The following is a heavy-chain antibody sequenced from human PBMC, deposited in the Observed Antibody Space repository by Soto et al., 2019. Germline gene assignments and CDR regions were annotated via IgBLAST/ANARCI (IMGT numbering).Heavy chain of an antibody. J-gene: IGHJ6*02. Sequence: SETLSLTCTVSGGSISSYYWSWIRQPPGKGLEWIGYIYYSGSTNYNPSLKSRVTISVDTSKNQFSLKLSSVTAADTAVYYCARRRSITMVRGAYYYGMDVWGQGTPVTVSS. CDR1: GGSISSYY. V-gene: IGHV4-59*08. D-gene: IGHD3-10*01. CDR2: IYYSGST. CDR3: ARRRSITMVRGAYYYGMDV.